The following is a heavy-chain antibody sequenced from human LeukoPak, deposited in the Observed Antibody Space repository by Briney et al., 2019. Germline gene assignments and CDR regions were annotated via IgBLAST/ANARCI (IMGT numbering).Heavy chain of an antibody. CDR1: GGTFSSYA. CDR2: IIPIFGTA. V-gene: IGHV1-69*13. Sequence: PQASVKVSCKASGGTFSSYAISWVRQAPGQGLEWMGGIIPIFGTANYAQKFQGRVTITADESTSTAYMELSSLRSEDTAVYYCARRVMTTVTTIVDYWGQGTLVTVSS. CDR3: ARRVMTTVTTIVDY. D-gene: IGHD4-11*01. J-gene: IGHJ4*02.